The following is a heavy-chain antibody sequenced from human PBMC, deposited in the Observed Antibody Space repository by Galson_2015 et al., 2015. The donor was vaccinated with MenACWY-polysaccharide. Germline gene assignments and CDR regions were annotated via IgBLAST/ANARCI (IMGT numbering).Heavy chain of an antibody. CDR1: GYSFTSYW. CDR3: ARQGGGNWNYLYYFDY. CDR2: IYPGDSDT. Sequence: QSGAEVKKPGESLKISCKGSGYSFTSYWIGWVRLMPGKGLEWMGIIYPGDSDTRYSPSFQGQVTISADKSISTAYLQWSSLKASGTAMYYCARQGGGNWNYLYYFDYWSQGTLVTVSS. V-gene: IGHV5-51*01. J-gene: IGHJ4*02. D-gene: IGHD1-7*01.